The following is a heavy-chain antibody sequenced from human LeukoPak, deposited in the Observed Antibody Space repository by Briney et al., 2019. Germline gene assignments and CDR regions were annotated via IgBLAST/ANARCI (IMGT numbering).Heavy chain of an antibody. CDR1: GGSISSGGYY. V-gene: IGHV4-31*03. J-gene: IGHJ5*02. Sequence: PSETLSLTCTVSGGSISSGGYYWSWIRQHPGKGLEWIGYIYYSGSTYYNPSLKSRVTISVDTSKNQFSLKLSSVTAADTAVYYCARRTGQKPGFWFDPWGQGTLVTVSS. D-gene: IGHD3/OR15-3a*01. CDR3: ARRTGQKPGFWFDP. CDR2: IYYSGST.